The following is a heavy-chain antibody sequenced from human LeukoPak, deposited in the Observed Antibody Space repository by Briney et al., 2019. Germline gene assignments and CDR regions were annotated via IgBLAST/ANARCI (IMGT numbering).Heavy chain of an antibody. CDR1: GGSISSYY. CDR2: IYYSGST. V-gene: IGHV4-59*08. J-gene: IGHJ5*02. D-gene: IGHD3-10*01. CDR3: ARGLLLWFGELNWFDP. Sequence: PSETLSLTCTVSGGSISSYYWSWIRQPPGKGLEWIGYIYYSGSTNYNPSLKSPVTISVDTSKNQFSLKLSSVTAADTAVYYGARGLLLWFGELNWFDPWGQGTLVTVSS.